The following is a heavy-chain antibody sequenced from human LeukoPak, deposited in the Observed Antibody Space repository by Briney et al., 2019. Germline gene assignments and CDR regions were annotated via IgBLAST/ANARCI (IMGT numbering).Heavy chain of an antibody. CDR1: GGSISSSNW. Sequence: PSETLSLTCAVSGGSISSSNWWSWVRQPPGKGPEWIGEIYRSGSTNYNPSLKSRVTISVDKSKNQFSLKLSSVTAADTAVYYCARGGAAAGTDWFDPWGQGTLVTVSS. J-gene: IGHJ5*02. V-gene: IGHV4-4*02. CDR3: ARGGAAAGTDWFDP. CDR2: IYRSGST. D-gene: IGHD6-13*01.